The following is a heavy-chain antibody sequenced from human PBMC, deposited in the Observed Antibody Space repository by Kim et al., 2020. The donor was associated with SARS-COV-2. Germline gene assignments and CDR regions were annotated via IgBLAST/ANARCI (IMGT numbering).Heavy chain of an antibody. CDR2: IYPGDSDT. D-gene: IGHD6-13*01. J-gene: IGHJ3*02. CDR3: ARPQQLGEGYGAFDI. CDR1: GYSFTSYW. V-gene: IGHV5-51*01. Sequence: GESLKISCKGSGYSFTSYWIGWVRQMPGKGLEWMGIIYPGDSDTRYSPSFQGQVTISADKSISTAYLQWSSLKASDTAMYYCARPQQLGEGYGAFDIWGQGTMVTVSS.